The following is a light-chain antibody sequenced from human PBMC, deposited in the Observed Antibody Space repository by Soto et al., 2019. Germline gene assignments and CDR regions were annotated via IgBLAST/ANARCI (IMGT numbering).Light chain of an antibody. Sequence: QSVLTQPASVSGSHGQSITISCTGSSSDVGGYDYVSWYQQHPGKAPKLMIYEVNNRPSGVSNRFSGSKSGNTASLTISGLQAEDDADYYCSSYTSISSWVVGGGTKLTVL. CDR1: SSDVGGYDY. CDR3: SSYTSISSWV. V-gene: IGLV2-14*01. J-gene: IGLJ3*02. CDR2: EVN.